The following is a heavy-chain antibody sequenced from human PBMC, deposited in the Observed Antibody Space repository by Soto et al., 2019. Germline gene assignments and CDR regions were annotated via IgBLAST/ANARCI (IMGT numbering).Heavy chain of an antibody. Sequence: VHLLESGGGLVQPGGSLKLACTASGFTFNHYAMSWVRQAPGKGLEWVSAVSGRGGSTQYADSVKGRFIISRDNSNSTLYLQMDSLRGEDTAVYYCAKDSTVTTSLYFYYYGFDVWGQGTTVTVSS. CDR3: AKDSTVTTSLYFYYYGFDV. CDR1: GFTFNHYA. J-gene: IGHJ6*02. V-gene: IGHV3-23*01. D-gene: IGHD4-17*01. CDR2: VSGRGGST.